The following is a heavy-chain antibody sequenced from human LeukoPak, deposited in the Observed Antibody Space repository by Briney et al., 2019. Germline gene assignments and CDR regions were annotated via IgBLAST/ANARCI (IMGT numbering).Heavy chain of an antibody. CDR1: GFTFGDYA. V-gene: IGHV3-49*04. Sequence: GGSLRLSCTTSGFTFGDYAMSWVRQAPGKGLEWVGFIRRKDHGGTPEHAASVKGRFTTSRDDSKSIAYLQMNSLKTEDTAVYFCARDSNFELDYWGQGTQVTVSS. CDR2: IRRKDHGGTP. J-gene: IGHJ4*02. CDR3: ARDSNFELDY. D-gene: IGHD3-9*01.